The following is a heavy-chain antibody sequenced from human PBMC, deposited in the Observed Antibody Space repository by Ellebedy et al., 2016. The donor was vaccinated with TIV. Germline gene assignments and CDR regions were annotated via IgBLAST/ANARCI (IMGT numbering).Heavy chain of an antibody. V-gene: IGHV3-53*01. CDR3: ARAWLTVEDY. CDR2: IYSGGFT. J-gene: IGHJ4*02. Sequence: GESLKISCAASGFTVSTSYMSSVRQAPGKGPEWVSVIYSGGFTYYAVSVKGRFTMSRDNSKNTLYLQMNSLRAEDTAVYYCARAWLTVEDYWGQGTLVTVSS. D-gene: IGHD6-19*01. CDR1: GFTVSTSY.